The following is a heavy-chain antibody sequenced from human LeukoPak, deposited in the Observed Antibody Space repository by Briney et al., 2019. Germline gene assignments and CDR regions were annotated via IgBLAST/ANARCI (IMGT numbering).Heavy chain of an antibody. CDR1: GGSISSSSYY. V-gene: IGHV4-39*01. Sequence: PSETLSLTCTVSGGSISSSSYYWGWIRQPPGKGLEWIGSIYYSGSTYYNPSLKSRVTISVDTSKNQFSLKLSSVTAADTAVYYCAREVLRYFDEKDYWGQGTLVTVSS. J-gene: IGHJ4*02. CDR3: AREVLRYFDEKDY. D-gene: IGHD3-9*01. CDR2: IYYSGST.